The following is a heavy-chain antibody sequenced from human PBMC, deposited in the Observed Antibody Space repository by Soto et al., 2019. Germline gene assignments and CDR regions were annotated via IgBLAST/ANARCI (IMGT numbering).Heavy chain of an antibody. CDR2: ISSNSAYI. Sequence: GGSLRLSCAASGFTFRSFTMNWVRQAPGKGLEWVSTISSNSAYIYYTDALRGRFTISRDNAKNSLHLQMNSLRAEDTAVYYCTRDASRDSSARGWFDPWGPGTLVTVPS. D-gene: IGHD6-13*01. CDR1: GFTFRSFT. CDR3: TRDASRDSSARGWFDP. J-gene: IGHJ5*02. V-gene: IGHV3-21*01.